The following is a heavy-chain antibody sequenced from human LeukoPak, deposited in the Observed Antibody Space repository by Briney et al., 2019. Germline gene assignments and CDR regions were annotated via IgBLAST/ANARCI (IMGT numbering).Heavy chain of an antibody. V-gene: IGHV3-66*01. CDR1: GFTVSSKY. J-gene: IGHJ4*02. CDR3: ARGSSYYFDY. D-gene: IGHD3-10*01. Sequence: PGGSLRLSCAASGFTVSSKYMSWVRQAPGKGLEWVSIIYTGGSTYYADSVKGRFTISRDDSKNTLYLQMNSLRAEDTAVYHCARGSSYYFDYWGQGTLVTVSS. CDR2: IYTGGST.